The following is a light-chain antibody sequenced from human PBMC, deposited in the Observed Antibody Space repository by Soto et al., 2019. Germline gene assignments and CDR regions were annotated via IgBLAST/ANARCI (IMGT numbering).Light chain of an antibody. Sequence: QSALTQPPSASGSPGQSVAISCTGTSSDVGGYNYVSWYQQHPGKAPKLMIYEVNKRPSGVPDRFSGSKSGNTASLTVSGLQAEDEADYYCQSYHSGNVVFGGGTKLTVL. CDR3: QSYHSGNVV. J-gene: IGLJ2*01. CDR1: SSDVGGYNY. V-gene: IGLV2-8*01. CDR2: EVN.